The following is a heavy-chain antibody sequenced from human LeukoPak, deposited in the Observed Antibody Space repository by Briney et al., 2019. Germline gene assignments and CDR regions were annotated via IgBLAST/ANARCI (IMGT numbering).Heavy chain of an antibody. Sequence: GGSLRLSCAASGFTFDDYAMHWVRQAPGKGLEWVSGISWNSRSIGYADSVKGRFTISRDNAKNSLYLQMNSLIAEDTALYYCAKYLPHYSSGSLGGFDYWGQGTLVTVSS. CDR2: ISWNSRSI. V-gene: IGHV3-9*01. J-gene: IGHJ4*02. CDR3: AKYLPHYSSGSLGGFDY. D-gene: IGHD6-19*01. CDR1: GFTFDDYA.